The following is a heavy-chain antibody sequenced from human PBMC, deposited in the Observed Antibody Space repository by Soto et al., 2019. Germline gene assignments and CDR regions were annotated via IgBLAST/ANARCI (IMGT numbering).Heavy chain of an antibody. CDR1: GFTFSSYA. CDR3: AKTDDYSNLGYYMDV. CDR2: ISGSGGST. D-gene: IGHD4-4*01. Sequence: GGSLRLSCAASGFTFSSYAMIWVRQAPGKGLEWVSAISGSGGSTYYADSVKGRFTISRDNSKNTLYLQMNSLRAEDTAVYYCAKTDDYSNLGYYMDVWGKGTTVTVSS. V-gene: IGHV3-23*01. J-gene: IGHJ6*03.